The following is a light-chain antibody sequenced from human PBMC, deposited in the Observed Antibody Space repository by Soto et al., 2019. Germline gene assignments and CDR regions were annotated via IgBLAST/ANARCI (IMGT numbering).Light chain of an antibody. CDR2: GAS. CDR3: QQYGSSLF. V-gene: IGKV3-20*01. J-gene: IGKJ5*01. Sequence: EIVLTQSPDTLSLSPGERATLSCRASQSVSSSYLAWYQQKPGQAPXLLIYGASSRATGIPDRFSGSGSGTEFTLTISRLEPEDFAVDDCQQYGSSLFFGQGTRLEIK. CDR1: QSVSSSY.